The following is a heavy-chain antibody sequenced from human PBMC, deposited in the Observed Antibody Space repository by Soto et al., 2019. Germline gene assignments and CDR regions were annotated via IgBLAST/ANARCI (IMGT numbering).Heavy chain of an antibody. D-gene: IGHD6-19*01. CDR1: GFTFSNAW. CDR2: IKSKTDGGTT. Sequence: EVQLVESGGGLVKPGGSLRLSCAASGFTFSNAWMNWVRQAPGKGLEWVGRIKSKTDGGTTDYAAPVKGRFTISRDDSKKTLYLQMSSKKTADTAVHYCTPVSKQWRVRFGNWGQGTLVTLSS. CDR3: TPVSKQWRVRFGN. J-gene: IGHJ4*02. V-gene: IGHV3-15*07.